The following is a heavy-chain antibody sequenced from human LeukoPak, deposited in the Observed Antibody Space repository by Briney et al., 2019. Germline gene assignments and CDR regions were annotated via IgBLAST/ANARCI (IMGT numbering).Heavy chain of an antibody. CDR3: ARGMGIGYCSSTSCYKAYYYYYMDV. CDR2: IKQDGSEK. D-gene: IGHD2-2*02. J-gene: IGHJ6*03. V-gene: IGHV3-7*01. Sequence: GGSLRLSCAASGFTFSSYWMSWVRQAPGKGLEWVANIKQDGSEKYYVDSVKGRFTISRDNAKNSLYLQMNSLRAEDTAVYYCARGMGIGYCSSTSCYKAYYYYYMDVWGKGTTVTVS. CDR1: GFTFSSYW.